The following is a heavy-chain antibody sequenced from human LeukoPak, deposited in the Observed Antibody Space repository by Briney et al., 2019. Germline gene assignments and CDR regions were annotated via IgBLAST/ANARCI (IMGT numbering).Heavy chain of an antibody. CDR3: ATHLSVADAFDI. CDR1: GYLFIDYY. CDR2: INPKSGAT. V-gene: IGHV1-2*02. D-gene: IGHD6-19*01. Sequence: ASVKLSCKASGYLFIDYYMHWVRQAPGNGLEWMGWINPKSGATNYAEQFQGRVTVTRDTSISTAYMELSSLTSDDTAVYYCATHLSVADAFDIWGQGTMVSVSS. J-gene: IGHJ3*02.